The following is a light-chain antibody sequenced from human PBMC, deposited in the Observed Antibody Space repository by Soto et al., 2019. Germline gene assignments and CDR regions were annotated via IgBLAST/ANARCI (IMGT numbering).Light chain of an antibody. V-gene: IGLV2-14*01. Sequence: QSVLTQPASVSRSPGQSITISCTGTSSDVGGYHYVSWFQQQSGKAPQLIIYDVDNRPSGVSNRFSGSKSGNTASLTISGLQADDEADYYCSSYTTISTVVFGGGTKLTVL. CDR2: DVD. CDR1: SSDVGGYHY. J-gene: IGLJ2*01. CDR3: SSYTTISTVV.